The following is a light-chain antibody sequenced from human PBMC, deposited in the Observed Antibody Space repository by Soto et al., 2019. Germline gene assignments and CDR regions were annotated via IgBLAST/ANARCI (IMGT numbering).Light chain of an antibody. Sequence: DIQMTQSPSTLSATAGDRVTITCRASQSISSWLAWYQQKPGKAHKLLIYDATYLDRGVPSRFSGSGSATEFSLTISNLQPDDCATYYCQQYENYWTFGQGTKVDIK. J-gene: IGKJ1*01. CDR1: QSISSW. CDR3: QQYENYWT. CDR2: DAT. V-gene: IGKV1-5*01.